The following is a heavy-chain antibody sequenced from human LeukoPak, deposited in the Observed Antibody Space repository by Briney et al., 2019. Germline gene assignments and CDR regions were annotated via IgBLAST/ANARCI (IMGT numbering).Heavy chain of an antibody. J-gene: IGHJ4*02. CDR1: GGSISSYY. CDR2: IYTSGST. D-gene: IGHD3-3*01. CDR3: ARNYDFWSGYPDYFDY. V-gene: IGHV4-4*07. Sequence: SETLSLTCTVPGGSISSYYWSWIRQPAGKGLEWIGRIYTSGSTNYNPSLKSRVTMSVDTSKNQFSLKLSSVTAADTAVYYCARNYDFWSGYPDYFDYWGQGTLVTVSS.